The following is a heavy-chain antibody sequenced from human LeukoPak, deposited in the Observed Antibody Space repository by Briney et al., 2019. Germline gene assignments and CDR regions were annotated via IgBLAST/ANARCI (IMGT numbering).Heavy chain of an antibody. CDR3: ARDSTWQPDY. CDR2: IKEDGSVK. J-gene: IGHJ4*02. V-gene: IGHV3-7*03. D-gene: IGHD5-12*01. CDR1: GFTFSTHW. Sequence: PGGSLRLSCTASGFTFSTHWMTWVRQPPGMGLEWVANIKEDGSVKYYVDSVKGRFTISRDNTKNALYLQMNSLRADDTAVYFCARDSTWQPDYWGQGTLITVSS.